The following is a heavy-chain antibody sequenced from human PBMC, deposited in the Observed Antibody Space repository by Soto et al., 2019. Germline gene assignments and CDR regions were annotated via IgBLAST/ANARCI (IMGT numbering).Heavy chain of an antibody. CDR1: GGSISSAGYY. Sequence: QVQLQESGPGLVKPSQTLSLTCTVSGGSISSAGYYWSWIRQHPGKGLEWIGYIYYSGSTYYNPSLKRRVTXPXXXSXXQFALKLSSVTAADTAVYYCARYGSGSYYPTTFDYWGQGTLVTVSS. D-gene: IGHD3-10*01. CDR2: IYYSGST. J-gene: IGHJ4*02. CDR3: ARYGSGSYYPTTFDY. V-gene: IGHV4-31*03.